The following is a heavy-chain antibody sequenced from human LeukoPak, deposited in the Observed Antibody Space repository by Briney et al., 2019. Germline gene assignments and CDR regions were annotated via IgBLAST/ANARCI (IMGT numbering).Heavy chain of an antibody. Sequence: SATLSLTCTVSGGSISSYYWSWIRQPPGKGLEWIGYIYYSGSTNYNPSLKSRVTISVDTSKNQFSLKLSSVTAADTAVYYCARAMIVEYNWFDPWGQGTLVTVSS. J-gene: IGHJ5*02. CDR3: ARAMIVEYNWFDP. V-gene: IGHV4-59*08. CDR2: IYYSGST. D-gene: IGHD3-22*01. CDR1: GGSISSYY.